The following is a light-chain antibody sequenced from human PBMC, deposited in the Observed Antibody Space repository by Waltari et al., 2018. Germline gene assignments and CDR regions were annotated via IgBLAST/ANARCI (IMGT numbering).Light chain of an antibody. CDR1: QSVSSY. CDR3: QQRSNWPPVYT. CDR2: DAS. V-gene: IGKV3-11*01. Sequence: EIVLTQSPATLSLSPGERATISCRASQSVSSYLAWYQQKPGQAPRLLIYDASNRATGIPARFSGSGSGTDFTLTISSLEPEDFAVYFCQQRSNWPPVYTFGQGTKLDIK. J-gene: IGKJ2*01.